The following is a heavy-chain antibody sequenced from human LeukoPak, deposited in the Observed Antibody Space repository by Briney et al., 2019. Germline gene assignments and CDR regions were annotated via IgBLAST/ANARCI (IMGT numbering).Heavy chain of an antibody. V-gene: IGHV3-7*01. Sequence: GGSLRLSCAASGFTFSSYRMSWVRQAPGKGLEWVANIKQDGSEKYYVDSVKGRFTISRDNAKNSLYLQMNSLRAEDTAVYYCARGGFLEWLPTHYWGQGTLVTVSS. D-gene: IGHD3-3*01. CDR1: GFTFSSYR. CDR2: IKQDGSEK. CDR3: ARGGFLEWLPTHY. J-gene: IGHJ4*02.